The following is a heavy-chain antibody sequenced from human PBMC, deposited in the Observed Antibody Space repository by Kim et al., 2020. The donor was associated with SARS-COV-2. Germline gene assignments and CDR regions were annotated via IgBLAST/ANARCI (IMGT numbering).Heavy chain of an antibody. CDR2: IYYSGST. J-gene: IGHJ4*02. Sequence: SETLSLTCTVSGGSISSGGYYWSWIRQHPGKGLEWIGYIYYSGSTYYNPSLKSRVTISVDTSKNQFSLKLSSVTAADTAVYYCARFCGTGYSSSWYAPIAVAGTGRWFDYWGQGTLVTVSS. D-gene: IGHD6-13*01. CDR1: GGSISSGGYY. CDR3: ARFCGTGYSSSWYAPIAVAGTGRWFDY. V-gene: IGHV4-31*03.